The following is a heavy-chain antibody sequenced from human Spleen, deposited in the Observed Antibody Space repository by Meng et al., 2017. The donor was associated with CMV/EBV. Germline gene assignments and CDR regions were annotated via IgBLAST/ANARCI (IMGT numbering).Heavy chain of an antibody. CDR1: GFTFSSYA. CDR2: IKQDGSEK. D-gene: IGHD6-19*01. J-gene: IGHJ3*02. CDR3: AKRLGRDDAFDI. Sequence: GESLKISCAASGFTFSSYAMTWVRQAPGKGLEWVANIKQDGSEKYYVDSVKGRFTISRDNAKNSLYLQMNSLRAEDTAVYYCAKRLGRDDAFDIWGQGTMVTVSS. V-gene: IGHV3-7*01.